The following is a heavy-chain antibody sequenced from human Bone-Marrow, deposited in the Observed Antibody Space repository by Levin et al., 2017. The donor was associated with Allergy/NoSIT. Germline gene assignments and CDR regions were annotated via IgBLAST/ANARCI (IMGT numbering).Heavy chain of an antibody. D-gene: IGHD4-17*01. Sequence: GGSLRLSCAASGFTVSSSYMSWVRQAPGKWLEWVSVIYSGGSTYYADSVKGRFTLSRDNSKNTLYLQMNSLRAEDTAVYYCARDLGYGVTDYWGQGTLVTVSS. V-gene: IGHV3-53*01. J-gene: IGHJ4*02. CDR2: IYSGGST. CDR1: GFTVSSSY. CDR3: ARDLGYGVTDY.